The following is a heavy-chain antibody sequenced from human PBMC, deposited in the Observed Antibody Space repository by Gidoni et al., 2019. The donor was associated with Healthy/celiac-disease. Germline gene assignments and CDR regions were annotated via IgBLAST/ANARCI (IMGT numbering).Heavy chain of an antibody. CDR3: ARDPFYGAFYYYYYMDV. CDR1: GFTFSSYG. Sequence: QVQLVESGGGVVQPGRSLRLSCAASGFTFSSYGMHWVRQAPGKGLEWVAVIWYDGSNKYYADSVKGRFTISRDNSKNTLYLQMNSLRAEDTAVYYCARDPFYGAFYYYYYMDVWGKGTTVTVSS. V-gene: IGHV3-33*01. D-gene: IGHD3-10*01. J-gene: IGHJ6*03. CDR2: IWYDGSNK.